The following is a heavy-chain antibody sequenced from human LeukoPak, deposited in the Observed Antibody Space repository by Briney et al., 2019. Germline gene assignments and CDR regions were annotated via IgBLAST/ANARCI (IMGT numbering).Heavy chain of an antibody. D-gene: IGHD3-22*01. Sequence: ASVKVSCKASGGTFSSYAISWVRQAPGQGLEWMGWINPNSGGTNYAQKFQGRVTMTRDTSISTAYMELSRLRSDDTAVYYCARATMIVVVTGALDYWGQGTLVTVSS. J-gene: IGHJ4*02. CDR2: INPNSGGT. CDR1: GGTFSSYA. V-gene: IGHV1-2*02. CDR3: ARATMIVVVTGALDY.